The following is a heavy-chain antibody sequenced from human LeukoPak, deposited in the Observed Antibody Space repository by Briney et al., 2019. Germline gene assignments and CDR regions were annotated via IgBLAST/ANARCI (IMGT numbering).Heavy chain of an antibody. CDR1: GYTFTGYY. CDR3: ARGYCSGGSCYLTFDY. CDR2: INPNSGGT. J-gene: IGHJ4*02. D-gene: IGHD2-15*01. Sequence: ASVKVSCKASGYTFTGYYMHWVRQAPGQGLEWMGWINPNSGGTNYAQKFQGRVTMTRDTSISTACMELSRLRSDDTAVYYCARGYCSGGSCYLTFDYWGQGTLVTVSS. V-gene: IGHV1-2*02.